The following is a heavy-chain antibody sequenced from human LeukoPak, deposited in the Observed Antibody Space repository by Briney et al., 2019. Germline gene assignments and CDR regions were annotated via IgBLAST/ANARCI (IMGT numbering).Heavy chain of an antibody. V-gene: IGHV4-59*01. D-gene: IGHD4-17*01. CDR1: GGSIGSYY. CDR3: ARDYGDYSMDV. J-gene: IGHJ6*03. Sequence: SETLSLTCTVSGGSIGSYYWSWIRQPPGKGLEWIGYIYYSGSTNYNPSLKSRVTISVDTSKNQFSLKLSSVTAADTAVYYCARDYGDYSMDVWGKGTTVTVSS. CDR2: IYYSGST.